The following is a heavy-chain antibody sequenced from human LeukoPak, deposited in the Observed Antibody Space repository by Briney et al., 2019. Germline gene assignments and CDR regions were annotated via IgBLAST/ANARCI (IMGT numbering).Heavy chain of an antibody. V-gene: IGHV3-33*01. J-gene: IGHJ4*02. CDR1: GFTFSSYG. Sequence: GRALRLSCAASGFTFSSYGMHWGRQAPGKGLEWVAVIWYDGSNKYYADSVKGRFTISRDNSKNTLYLQMNSLRAEDTAVYYCARDRLGYSGYEPDFDYWGQGTLVTVSS. D-gene: IGHD5-12*01. CDR2: IWYDGSNK. CDR3: ARDRLGYSGYEPDFDY.